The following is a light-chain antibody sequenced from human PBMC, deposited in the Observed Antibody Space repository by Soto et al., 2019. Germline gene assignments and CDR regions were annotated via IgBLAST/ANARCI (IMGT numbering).Light chain of an antibody. CDR2: GAS. CDR1: QGIRID. J-gene: IGKJ5*01. Sequence: DIQMTQSPSSLSASVGDRVTITCRASQGIRIDLGWFQQRPGKAPKRLIYGASSLQSGVPSRFSGSGSGTDFTLTISSLQPEDFATYYCQQSYSPPPVTFGQGTRLEIK. V-gene: IGKV1-39*01. CDR3: QQSYSPPPVT.